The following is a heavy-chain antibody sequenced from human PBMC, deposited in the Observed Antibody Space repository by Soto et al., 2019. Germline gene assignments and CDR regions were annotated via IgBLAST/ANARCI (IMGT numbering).Heavy chain of an antibody. CDR1: GGSFSGYY. J-gene: IGHJ6*02. CDR2: INHSGST. CDR3: ARGRGAAVAGILYYYGMDV. V-gene: IGHV4-34*01. D-gene: IGHD6-19*01. Sequence: SETLSLTCAVYGGSFSGYYWSWIRQPPGKGLEWIGEINHSGSTNYNPSLKSRVTISVDTSKNQFSLKLSSVTAADTAVYYCARGRGAAVAGILYYYGMDVWGQGTTVTVSS.